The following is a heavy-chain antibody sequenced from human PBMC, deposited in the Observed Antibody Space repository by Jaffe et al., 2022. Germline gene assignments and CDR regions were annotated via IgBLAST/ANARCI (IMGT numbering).Heavy chain of an antibody. CDR3: ARDLMGALKYYDFWSGYSDAFDI. CDR2: ISSSSSYI. CDR1: GFTFSSYS. V-gene: IGHV3-21*01. J-gene: IGHJ3*02. D-gene: IGHD3-3*01. Sequence: EVQLVESGGGLVKPGGSLRLSCAASGFTFSSYSMNWVRQAPGKGLEWVSSISSSSSYIYYADSVKGRFTISRDNAKNSLYLQMNSLRAEDTAVYYCARDLMGALKYYDFWSGYSDAFDIWGQGTMVTVSS.